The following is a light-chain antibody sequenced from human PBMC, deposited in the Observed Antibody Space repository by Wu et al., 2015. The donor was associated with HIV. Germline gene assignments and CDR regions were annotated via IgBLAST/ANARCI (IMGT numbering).Light chain of an antibody. CDR2: AAS. J-gene: IGKJ1*01. V-gene: IGKV3-20*01. CDR1: QSVRSSH. Sequence: EIVLTQSPGTLSLSPGEGATLSCRASQSVRSSHLAWYQQKPGQAPRLIIYAASTRATGIPDRFSGSGSGTDFTLTISRLKPEDFAVYFCQQYGSFPPAFGQGTEVEIK. CDR3: QQYGSFPPA.